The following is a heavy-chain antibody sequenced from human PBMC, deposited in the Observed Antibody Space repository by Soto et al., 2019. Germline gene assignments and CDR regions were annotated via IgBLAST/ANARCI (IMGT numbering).Heavy chain of an antibody. CDR1: GGSISSGGYY. V-gene: IGHV4-31*03. CDR2: IYYSGST. D-gene: IGHD2-2*01. CDR3: ARSSTSANYFDS. J-gene: IGHJ4*02. Sequence: QVQLQESGPGLVKPSQTLSLTCTVSGGSISSGGYYWSWIRQHPGKGLEWIGYIYYSGSTYYNPSLKSRVTISVDTSKNQCSLKLSSVTAADTAVYYCARSSTSANYFDSWGQGTLVTVSS.